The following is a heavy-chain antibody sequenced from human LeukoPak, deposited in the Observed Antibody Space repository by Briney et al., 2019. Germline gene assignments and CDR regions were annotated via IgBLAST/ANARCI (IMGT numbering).Heavy chain of an antibody. V-gene: IGHV2-5*02. J-gene: IGHJ4*02. Sequence: GPTLVKPTQTLTLTCTFSRFSLSASGVGVGWIRQPPGKALEWLALIYWDDDKRYSPSLKSRLTITKDTSKNQVVLTMTNMDPVDTATYYCAHVPDGYSSGWYVRYWGQGTLVTVSS. CDR1: RFSLSASGVG. CDR2: IYWDDDK. D-gene: IGHD6-19*01. CDR3: AHVPDGYSSGWYVRY.